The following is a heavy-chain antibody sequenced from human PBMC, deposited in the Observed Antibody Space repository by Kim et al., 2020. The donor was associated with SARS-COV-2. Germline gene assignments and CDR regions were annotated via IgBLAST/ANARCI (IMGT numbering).Heavy chain of an antibody. CDR3: ARQGEYYYDSSGYDY. J-gene: IGHJ4*02. V-gene: IGHV4-39*01. D-gene: IGHD3-22*01. Sequence: PALKSRVTLSVDTSKNQFSLKLSSVTAADTAVYYCARQGEYYYDSSGYDYWGQGTLVTVSS.